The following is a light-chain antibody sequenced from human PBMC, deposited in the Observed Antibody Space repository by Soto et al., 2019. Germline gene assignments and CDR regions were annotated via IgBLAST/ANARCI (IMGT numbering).Light chain of an antibody. CDR1: SSDVGGYNY. V-gene: IGLV2-8*01. CDR3: SSYGGTNNLV. Sequence: QSVLTQPASASGSPGQSVTISCTGTSSDVGGYNYVSWYQLHPGKAPKLMIYEVSKRPSGVPDRFLGSKSGNTASLTVSGLPAEDEADYYCSSYGGTNNLVFGGGTKLTVL. CDR2: EVS. J-gene: IGLJ2*01.